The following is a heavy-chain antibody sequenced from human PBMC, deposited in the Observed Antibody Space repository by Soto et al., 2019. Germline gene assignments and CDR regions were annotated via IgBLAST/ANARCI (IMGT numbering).Heavy chain of an antibody. CDR1: GGSFSSYA. V-gene: IGHV1-69*01. D-gene: IGHD4-17*01. J-gene: IGHJ5*02. CDR3: ATYYGASSAWFDP. Sequence: QVQLVQSGAEVKKPGSSVKVSCKASGGSFSSYAVTWVRQAPGQGLEWMGGIIPIYGTASYAQKFQGRVTITANESTNTAHMELSSLRSEDTAIYYCATYYGASSAWFDPWGQGTRVTVSS. CDR2: IIPIYGTA.